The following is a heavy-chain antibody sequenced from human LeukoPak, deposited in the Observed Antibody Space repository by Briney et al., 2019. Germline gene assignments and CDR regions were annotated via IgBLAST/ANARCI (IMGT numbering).Heavy chain of an antibody. CDR2: IYSTGTT. V-gene: IGHV4-59*12. D-gene: IGHD5-12*01. Sequence: SETLSLTCTVSGGSISNYYWNWIRQPPGKGLEWIGYIYSTGTTYYKPSLKSRVTMSVDTSHNQFFLKLNSVTAADTAVYYCAREARSGYEGFWSDPWGQGTVVTVSS. CDR1: GGSISNYY. CDR3: AREARSGYEGFWSDP. J-gene: IGHJ5*02.